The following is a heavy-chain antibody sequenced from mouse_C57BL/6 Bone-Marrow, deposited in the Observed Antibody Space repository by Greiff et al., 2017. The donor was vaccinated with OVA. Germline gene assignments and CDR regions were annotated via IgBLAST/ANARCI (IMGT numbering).Heavy chain of an antibody. CDR1: GYAFSSSW. CDR2: IYPGDGDT. Sequence: VMLVESGPELVKPGASVKISCKASGYAFSSSWMNWVKQRPGKGLEWIGRIYPGDGDTNYNGKFKGKATLTADKSSSTAYMQLSSLTSEDSAVYFCARCRYGSDYAMDYWGQGTSVTVSS. V-gene: IGHV1-82*01. CDR3: ARCRYGSDYAMDY. D-gene: IGHD1-1*01. J-gene: IGHJ4*01.